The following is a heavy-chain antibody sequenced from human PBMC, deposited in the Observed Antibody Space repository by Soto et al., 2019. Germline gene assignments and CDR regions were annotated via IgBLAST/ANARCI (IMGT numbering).Heavy chain of an antibody. CDR3: ARSIWSGYYSIPY. Sequence: ASVKVSCKAAGYTFTSYDINWVRQATGQGLEWMGWMNPNSGNTGYAQKFQGRVTMTRNTSISTAYMELSSLRSEDTAVYYCARSIWSGYYSIPYWGQGTLVTVSS. CDR2: MNPNSGNT. V-gene: IGHV1-8*01. CDR1: GYTFTSYD. J-gene: IGHJ4*02. D-gene: IGHD3-3*01.